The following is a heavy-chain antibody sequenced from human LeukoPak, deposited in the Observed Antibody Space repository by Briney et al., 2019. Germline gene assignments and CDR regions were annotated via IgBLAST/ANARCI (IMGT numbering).Heavy chain of an antibody. CDR3: VKDLPSGGGVDY. D-gene: IGHD3-10*01. V-gene: IGHV3-23*01. J-gene: IGHJ4*02. CDR2: ISASGGST. CDR1: GFTFSSFA. Sequence: GGSLRLSCAASGFTFSSFATSWVRQAPGKGLEWVSGISASGGSTYYADSVKGRFTISRDNSKNTLYLQMSSLRAEDTAVYYCVKDLPSGGGVDYWGQGTLVTVSS.